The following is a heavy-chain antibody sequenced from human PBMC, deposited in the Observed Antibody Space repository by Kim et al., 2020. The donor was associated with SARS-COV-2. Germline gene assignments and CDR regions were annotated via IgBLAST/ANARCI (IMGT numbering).Heavy chain of an antibody. CDR2: IYYSGST. CDR3: ARVIMDTAMGEYYFDY. D-gene: IGHD5-18*01. V-gene: IGHV4-59*01. Sequence: SETLSLTCTVSGGSISSYYWSWIRQPPGKGLEWIGYIYYSGSTNYNPSLKSRVTISVDTSKNQFSLKLSSVTAADTAVYYCARVIMDTAMGEYYFDYWGQGTLVTVSS. CDR1: GGSISSYY. J-gene: IGHJ4*02.